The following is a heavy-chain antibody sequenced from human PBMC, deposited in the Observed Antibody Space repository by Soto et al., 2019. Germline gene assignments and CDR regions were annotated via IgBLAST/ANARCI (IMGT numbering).Heavy chain of an antibody. Sequence: GGSLRLSCAASGFTFSSYAMSWVRQAPGKGLEWVSAISGSGGSTCYADSVKGRCTISRDNSKNTLYLQMNSLRAEDTAVYYCAKQAAAGYYFDYWGQGTLVTVSS. V-gene: IGHV3-23*01. D-gene: IGHD6-13*01. CDR2: ISGSGGST. CDR1: GFTFSSYA. J-gene: IGHJ4*02. CDR3: AKQAAAGYYFDY.